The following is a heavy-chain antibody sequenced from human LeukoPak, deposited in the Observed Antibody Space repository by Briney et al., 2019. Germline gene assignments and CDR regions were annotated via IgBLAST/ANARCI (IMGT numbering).Heavy chain of an antibody. J-gene: IGHJ4*02. CDR2: INAGNGNT. CDR3: ARDFGYCSGGSCYDHFSSPFDY. CDR1: GYTFTSYA. Sequence: ASVKVSCKASGYTFTSYAMHWVRQAPGQRLEWMGWINAGNGNTKYSQKFQGRVTITADESTSTAYMELSSLRSEDTAVYYCARDFGYCSGGSCYDHFSSPFDYWGQGTLVTVSS. V-gene: IGHV1-3*01. D-gene: IGHD2-15*01.